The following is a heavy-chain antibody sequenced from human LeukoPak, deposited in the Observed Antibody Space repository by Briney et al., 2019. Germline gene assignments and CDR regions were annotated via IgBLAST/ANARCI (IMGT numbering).Heavy chain of an antibody. CDR1: GFPFSRYS. V-gene: IGHV3-21*01. Sequence: GGSLRLSCAASGFPFSRYSMNWVRQAPGEGPEWVSSISSSSSNKDYVDSVKGRFTVSRDNAKNTLYLQMNSLRAEDTAVYYCAREFRGSSNFDYWGQGTLVTVSS. J-gene: IGHJ4*02. CDR3: AREFRGSSNFDY. CDR2: ISSSSSNK. D-gene: IGHD1-26*01.